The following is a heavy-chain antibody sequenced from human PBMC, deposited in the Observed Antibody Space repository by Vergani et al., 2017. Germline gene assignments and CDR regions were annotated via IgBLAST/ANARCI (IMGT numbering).Heavy chain of an antibody. D-gene: IGHD6-19*01. V-gene: IGHV4-61*02. Sequence: QVKLQESGPGLLKPSQTLSLTCTVSGESIRSGSHYWSWIRQPAGKGPEWIGHIHTGGSTDLNPSFKSRVSISVDTSKSQFSLKLSSVTAADTAVYYCARIYSSGWYGYYFDYWGQGTLVTVSS. J-gene: IGHJ4*02. CDR1: GESIRSGSHY. CDR3: ARIYSSGWYGYYFDY. CDR2: IHTGGST.